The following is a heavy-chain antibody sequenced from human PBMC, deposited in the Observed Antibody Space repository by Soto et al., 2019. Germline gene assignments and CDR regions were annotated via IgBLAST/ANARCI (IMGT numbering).Heavy chain of an antibody. Sequence: HPVGSLRLSCAASGFTFSSYAMHWVRQAPGKGLEWVAVISYDGSNKYYADSVKGRFTISRDNSKNTLYLQMNSLRAEDTAVYYCARDGVRYFDWFDPWGQGTLVTVSS. V-gene: IGHV3-30-3*01. CDR1: GFTFSSYA. CDR3: ARDGVRYFDWFDP. J-gene: IGHJ5*02. D-gene: IGHD3-9*01. CDR2: ISYDGSNK.